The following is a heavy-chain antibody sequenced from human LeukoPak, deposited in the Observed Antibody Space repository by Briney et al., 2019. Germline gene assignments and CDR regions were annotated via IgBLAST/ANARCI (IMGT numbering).Heavy chain of an antibody. J-gene: IGHJ6*04. V-gene: IGHV3-33*01. CDR1: GFSFRSYG. CDR2: IWYDGSAT. CDR3: LRGGVAGTGDHYMHV. D-gene: IGHD6-19*01. Sequence: GTSLRLSCVTSGFSFRSYGIHWVRQAPGKGLEWVGVIWYDGSATYYGDSVKGRFTISRDDSKNTLYLQMSSLRADDTAVYYCLRGGVAGTGDHYMHVCGKGTTVTVSS.